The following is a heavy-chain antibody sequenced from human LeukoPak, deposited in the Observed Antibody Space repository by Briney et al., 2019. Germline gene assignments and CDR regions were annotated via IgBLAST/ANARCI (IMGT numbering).Heavy chain of an antibody. CDR3: ARDSPVYYDSSGYYAPPFDY. CDR2: ISSSSSYI. Sequence: KSGGSLRLSCAASGFTFSSYSMNWVRQAPGKGLEWVSSISSSSSYIYYADSVKGRFTISRDNAKNSLYLQMNSLRAEDTAVYYCARDSPVYYDSSGYYAPPFDYWGQGTLVTVSS. D-gene: IGHD3-22*01. V-gene: IGHV3-21*01. CDR1: GFTFSSYS. J-gene: IGHJ4*02.